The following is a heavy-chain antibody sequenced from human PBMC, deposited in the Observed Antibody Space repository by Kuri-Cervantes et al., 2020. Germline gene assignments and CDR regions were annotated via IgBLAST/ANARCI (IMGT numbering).Heavy chain of an antibody. Sequence: SETLSLTCTVSGGSISSSSYYWGWIRQPSGKGLEWIGSIYYSGGTYYNPSLKSRVTISVDTSKNQFSLKLSSVTAADTAVYYCARSFSTGHITRRDAFDIWGQGTMVTVSS. J-gene: IGHJ3*02. CDR3: ARSFSTGHITRRDAFDI. D-gene: IGHD3-3*01. CDR1: GGSISSSSYY. V-gene: IGHV4-39*07. CDR2: IYYSGGT.